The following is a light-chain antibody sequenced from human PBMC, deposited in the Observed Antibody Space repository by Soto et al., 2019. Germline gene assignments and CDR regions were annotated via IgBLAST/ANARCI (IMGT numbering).Light chain of an antibody. CDR3: QQYNYWWP. V-gene: IGKV3-15*01. CDR1: QSVSSN. J-gene: IGKJ1*01. CDR2: GAS. Sequence: EIVMTQSPATLSVSPGERATLSCRASQSVSSNLAWYQQKPGQAPRLLIYGASTRATGIPARFSGSGSGTEFTLTICSLQLFYFAVYYCQQYNYWWPLCQGPKLDIK.